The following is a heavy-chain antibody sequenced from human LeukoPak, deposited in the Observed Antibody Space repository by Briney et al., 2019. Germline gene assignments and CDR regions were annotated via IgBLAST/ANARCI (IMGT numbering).Heavy chain of an antibody. Sequence: GGSRRLSCAASGFTFSSYGMHWVRQAPGKGLEWVAFIRYDGSNKYYADSVKGRFTISRDNSKNTLYLQMISLRADDTALYYCAKDGRSGNYWNYYYYMDVWGKGTTVTISS. CDR3: AKDGRSGNYWNYYYYMDV. J-gene: IGHJ6*03. CDR2: IRYDGSNK. CDR1: GFTFSSYG. D-gene: IGHD3-10*01. V-gene: IGHV3-30*02.